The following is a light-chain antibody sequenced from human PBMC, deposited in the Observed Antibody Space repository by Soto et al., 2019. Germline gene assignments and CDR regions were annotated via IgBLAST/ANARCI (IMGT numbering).Light chain of an antibody. CDR3: AAWDDILNGYV. CDR1: RSNIESNT. Sequence: QSVLTQPPSASGTPGQRVTISCSGSRSNIESNTVTWYQQLPGTAPKLVIYSNYDRPSGVPDRFSDSPSGTSAPLVLRGFLSEDEAEYSCAAWDDILNGYVFGGGTKVTVL. V-gene: IGLV1-44*01. CDR2: SNY. J-gene: IGLJ1*01.